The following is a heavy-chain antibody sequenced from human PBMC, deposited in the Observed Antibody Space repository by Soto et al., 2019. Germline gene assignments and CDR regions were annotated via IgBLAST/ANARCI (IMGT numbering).Heavy chain of an antibody. D-gene: IGHD3-22*01. Sequence: EAQLAESGGGLVRPGGSLRLSCTPSGFIFRIFEMNWVRQAPGKGLEWISYISSNGETAYYADSVKGRFTVARDNARDSLYLQLDSLRAEDTAVYYCVRGYYYNTSGYFSAFDYWGQGALVTVSS. CDR3: VRGYYYNTSGYFSAFDY. CDR1: GFIFRIFE. V-gene: IGHV3-48*03. J-gene: IGHJ4*02. CDR2: ISSNGETA.